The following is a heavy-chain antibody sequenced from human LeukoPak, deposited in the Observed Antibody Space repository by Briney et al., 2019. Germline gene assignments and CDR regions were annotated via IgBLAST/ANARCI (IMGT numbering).Heavy chain of an antibody. Sequence: GGSLRLSCAASGFTFSSYWMHWVRQAPGKGLVWVSRISSDGSGTSYADSVKGRFTISRDNAKNMLYLQMNSLRAEDTAVYYCAREGSGTYYDAYFDPWGQGTLVTVSS. CDR1: GFTFSSYW. CDR3: AREGSGTYYDAYFDP. D-gene: IGHD3-10*01. J-gene: IGHJ5*02. CDR2: ISSDGSGT. V-gene: IGHV3-74*01.